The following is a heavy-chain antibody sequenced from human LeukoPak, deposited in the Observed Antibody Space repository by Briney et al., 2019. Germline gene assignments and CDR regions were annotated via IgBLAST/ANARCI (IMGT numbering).Heavy chain of an antibody. CDR3: AKDRDIDWYSPVDY. J-gene: IGHJ4*02. Sequence: GGSLRLSCVASGFTFSRYATNWLRQAPGKGLEWVSAISGSGVRTYYADSVKGRFTISRDNSKSTLYLQMNSLRAEDTAIYYCAKDRDIDWYSPVDYWGQGSLVTVSS. CDR2: ISGSGVRT. V-gene: IGHV3-23*01. D-gene: IGHD2-21*01. CDR1: GFTFSRYA.